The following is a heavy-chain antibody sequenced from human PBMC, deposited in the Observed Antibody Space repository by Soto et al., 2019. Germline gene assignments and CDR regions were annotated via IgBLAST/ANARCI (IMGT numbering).Heavy chain of an antibody. J-gene: IGHJ4*02. CDR2: IYYSGST. V-gene: IGHV4-31*03. Sequence: QVQLQESGPGLVKPSQTLSLTCTVSGGSISSGGYYWSWIRQNPGKGLEWIGYIYYSGSTYYNPSLKSRVTISVDTSKNQFSLKLSSVTAADTAVYYCAREAYSYGRYYYFDYWGQGTLVTVSS. CDR1: GGSISSGGYY. CDR3: AREAYSYGRYYYFDY. D-gene: IGHD5-18*01.